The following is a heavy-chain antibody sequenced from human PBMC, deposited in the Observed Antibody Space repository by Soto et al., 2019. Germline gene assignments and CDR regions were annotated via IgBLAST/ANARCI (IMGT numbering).Heavy chain of an antibody. D-gene: IGHD3-22*01. Sequence: ASVKVSCKASGYTVTSYGIRWVRQAPGQGLEWMGWISASHGNTNYAQKLQVRVTMTTDTAKSTAYIELRSLISDDTAVYYCSRVSYDSSGYYYLEYWGQGTLVTVSS. CDR1: GYTVTSYG. J-gene: IGHJ4*02. CDR2: ISASHGNT. CDR3: SRVSYDSSGYYYLEY. V-gene: IGHV1-18*04.